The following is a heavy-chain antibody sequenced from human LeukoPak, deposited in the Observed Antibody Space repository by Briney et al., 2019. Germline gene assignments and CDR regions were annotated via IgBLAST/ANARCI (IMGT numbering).Heavy chain of an antibody. Sequence: GGSLRLSCAASGFTFSSYWVHWVRQAPGKGLVWVSPINSDGSSTSYADSVKGRFTISRDDAKNTLSLQMNSLRAEDTAVYYCARVGGSNAFDIWGQGTMVIVSS. V-gene: IGHV3-74*01. J-gene: IGHJ3*02. D-gene: IGHD1-26*01. CDR3: ARVGGSNAFDI. CDR1: GFTFSSYW. CDR2: INSDGSST.